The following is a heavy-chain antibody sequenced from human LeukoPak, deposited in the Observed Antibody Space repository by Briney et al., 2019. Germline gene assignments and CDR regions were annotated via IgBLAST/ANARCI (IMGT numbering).Heavy chain of an antibody. J-gene: IGHJ3*02. CDR1: GFTFSSYS. CDR2: ISSSSSYI. CDR3: ALAMVRGVIIPGAFDI. Sequence: GGSLRLSCAASGFTFSSYSMNWVRQAPGKGLEWVSSISSSSSYIYYADSVKGRFTISRDNAKNSLYLQMNSLRAEDTAVYYCALAMVRGVIIPGAFDIWGQGTMAPSLQ. D-gene: IGHD3-10*01. V-gene: IGHV3-21*01.